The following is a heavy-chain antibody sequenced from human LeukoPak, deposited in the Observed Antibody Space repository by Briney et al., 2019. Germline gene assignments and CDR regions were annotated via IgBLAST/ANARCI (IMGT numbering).Heavy chain of an antibody. CDR3: ARSSFPSSIAVSGGWFDP. CDR2: ISAYDGNT. V-gene: IGHV1-18*01. Sequence: ASVKVSCKTSGYSFTSYGFSWVRQAPGQGLEWMGWISAYDGNTNYAQKFQGRVTMTRDTSTSTVYMELSSLRSEDTAVYYCARSSFPSSIAVSGGWFDPWGQGTLVTVSS. J-gene: IGHJ5*02. CDR1: GYSFTSYG. D-gene: IGHD6-19*01.